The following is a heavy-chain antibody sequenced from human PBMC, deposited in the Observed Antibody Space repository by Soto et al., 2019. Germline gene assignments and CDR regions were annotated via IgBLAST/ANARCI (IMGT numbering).Heavy chain of an antibody. CDR3: ARHNTPRISIDVNRANWLDH. J-gene: IGHJ5*02. D-gene: IGHD1-20*01. V-gene: IGHV5-10-1*01. Sequence: GESLKISCKGSGYSFTGYWITWVRQMPGKGLEWMGKIDPSDSYTDYSPSFQGHVTISADKSISTAYLQWSSLKASDTAVYYCARHNTPRISIDVNRANWLDHWGQGALVTVSS. CDR1: GYSFTGYW. CDR2: IDPSDSYT.